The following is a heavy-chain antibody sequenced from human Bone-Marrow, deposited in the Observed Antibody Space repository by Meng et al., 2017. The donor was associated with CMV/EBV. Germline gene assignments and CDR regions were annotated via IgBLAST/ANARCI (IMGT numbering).Heavy chain of an antibody. J-gene: IGHJ5*02. Sequence: WIGWVRQMPGKGLEWMGIIYPGDSDTRYSPSFQGQVTISADKSISTAYLQWSSLKASDTAMYYCARAGDGTYYDFWSGYQIDDWFDPWGQGTLVTVSS. CDR1: W. D-gene: IGHD3-3*01. CDR2: IYPGDSDT. V-gene: IGHV5-51*01. CDR3: ARAGDGTYYDFWSGYQIDDWFDP.